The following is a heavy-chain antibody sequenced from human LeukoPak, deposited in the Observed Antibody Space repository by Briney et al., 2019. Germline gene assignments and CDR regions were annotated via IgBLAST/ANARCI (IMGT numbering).Heavy chain of an antibody. CDR1: GGTFSSYA. CDR2: IIPILGIA. CDR3: ARASAIVGVTDAFDI. V-gene: IGHV1-69*04. D-gene: IGHD1-26*01. Sequence: SVKVSCKASGGTFSSYAISWVRQALGQGLEWMGRIIPILGIASYAQKFQGRLTITADKSTSTAYMELSSLRSEDTAVYYCARASAIVGVTDAFDIWGQGTMVTVSS. J-gene: IGHJ3*02.